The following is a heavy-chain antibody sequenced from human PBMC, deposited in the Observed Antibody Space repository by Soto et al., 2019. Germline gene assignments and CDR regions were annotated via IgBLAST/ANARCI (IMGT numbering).Heavy chain of an antibody. CDR1: GFTFSSYW. J-gene: IGHJ4*02. CDR3: XXXXXXXXXVFHY. CDR2: INSDGSTT. V-gene: IGHV3-74*01. Sequence: EVQLVESGGGLVQPGGSLRLSCEASGFTFSSYWMHWVRQAPGKGLVWVSRINSDGSTTSYADSVKGRFTISRDNAKXXXXXXXXXXXXXXXXXXXXXXXXXXXXXVFHYWGQGTLVTVSS.